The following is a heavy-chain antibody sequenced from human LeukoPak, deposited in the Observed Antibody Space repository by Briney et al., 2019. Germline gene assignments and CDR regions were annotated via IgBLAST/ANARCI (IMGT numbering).Heavy chain of an antibody. J-gene: IGHJ4*02. V-gene: IGHV3-53*01. D-gene: IGHD3-22*01. CDR3: ARGYSDSSGYHPLVN. CDR2: IYSGGST. Sequence: GGSLRLSCAASGFTVSSNYMSWVRQAPGKGLEWVSVIYSGGSTYYADSVKGRFTISRDNSKNTLYLQMNSLRAEDTAVFYCARGYSDSSGYHPLVNWGQGTLVTVSS. CDR1: GFTVSSNY.